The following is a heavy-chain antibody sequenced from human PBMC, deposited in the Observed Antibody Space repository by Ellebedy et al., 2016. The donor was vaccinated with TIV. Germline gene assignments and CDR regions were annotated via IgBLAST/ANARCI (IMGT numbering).Heavy chain of an antibody. D-gene: IGHD3-22*01. Sequence: ASVKVSXXASGYPFSNYTIGWVRQAPGQGLEWMGWITGSNGNTNYAQNLQGRVTMTTDTSTNTAYMELRGLRSDDTAVYYCAREGAFDSGGYYELFDHWGQGTLVTVSS. V-gene: IGHV1-18*01. CDR2: ITGSNGNT. CDR3: AREGAFDSGGYYELFDH. J-gene: IGHJ4*02. CDR1: GYPFSNYT.